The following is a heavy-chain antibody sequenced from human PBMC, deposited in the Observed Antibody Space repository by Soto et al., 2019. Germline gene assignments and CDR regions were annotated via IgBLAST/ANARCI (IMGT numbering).Heavy chain of an antibody. D-gene: IGHD6-13*01. CDR3: ARGSSWYDSYFDY. CDR1: GFTFSSYG. CDR2: IWYDGSNK. J-gene: IGHJ4*02. V-gene: IGHV3-33*01. Sequence: GGSLRLSCAASGFTFSSYGMHWVRQAPGKGLEWVAVIWYDGSNKYYADSVKGRFTISRDNSKNTLYLQMNSLRAEDTAVYYCARGSSWYDSYFDYWGQGTLVTVSS.